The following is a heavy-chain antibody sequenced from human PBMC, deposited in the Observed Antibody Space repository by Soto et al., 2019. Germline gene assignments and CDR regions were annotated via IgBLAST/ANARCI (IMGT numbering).Heavy chain of an antibody. CDR2: IYYSGST. J-gene: IGHJ4*02. CDR3: ARPVTTGVFFDY. V-gene: IGHV4-39*01. Sequence: SETLSLTCTVSGGSISSSSYYWGWIRQPPGKGLEWIGSIYYSGSTYYNPSLKSRVTISVDTSKNQFSLKLSSVTAADTAVYYCARPVTTGVFFDYWGQGTLVTVSS. CDR1: GGSISSSSYY. D-gene: IGHD4-17*01.